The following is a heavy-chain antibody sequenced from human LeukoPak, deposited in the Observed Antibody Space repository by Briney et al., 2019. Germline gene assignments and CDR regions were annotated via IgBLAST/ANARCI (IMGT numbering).Heavy chain of an antibody. V-gene: IGHV3-21*01. J-gene: IGHJ4*02. CDR2: ISSSSSYI. CDR1: GLAFSSYS. CDR3: ASQTSLGYCSSTSCYPNSPFDY. Sequence: GGSLRLSCAASGLAFSSYSMNWVRQAPGKGLEWISSISSSSSYIYYADSVKGRSTISRDNAKNSLYLQMNSLRAEDTAVYYCASQTSLGYCSSTSCYPNSPFDYWGQGTLVTVSS. D-gene: IGHD2-2*01.